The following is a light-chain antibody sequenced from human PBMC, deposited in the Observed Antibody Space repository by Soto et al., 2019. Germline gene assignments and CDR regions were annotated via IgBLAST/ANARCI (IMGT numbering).Light chain of an antibody. CDR3: QQYKNWPWT. CDR1: QSFSSN. Sequence: EIVMTQSPATLSVSPGERATLSCRASQSFSSNLAWYQHKPGQAPRLLIYGASTRATGIPARFSGSGSGTEFTLTISSLQSEDFAVYYCQQYKNWPWTFGQGTKVDIK. V-gene: IGKV3-15*01. CDR2: GAS. J-gene: IGKJ1*01.